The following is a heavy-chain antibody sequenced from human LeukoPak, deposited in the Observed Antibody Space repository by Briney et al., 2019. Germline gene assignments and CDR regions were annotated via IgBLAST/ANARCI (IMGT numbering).Heavy chain of an antibody. D-gene: IGHD6-19*01. CDR1: GSTFSTYA. V-gene: IGHV3-23*01. CDR2: ISGSGGST. Sequence: GGSLRLSCAASGSTFSTYAMSWVRQAPGKGLEWVSSISGSGGSTFYADSVKGRFTISRDNSKNTLYLQMNSLRAVDTAVYYCAKRITVVARDAFDIWGQGTMVTVSS. CDR3: AKRITVVARDAFDI. J-gene: IGHJ3*02.